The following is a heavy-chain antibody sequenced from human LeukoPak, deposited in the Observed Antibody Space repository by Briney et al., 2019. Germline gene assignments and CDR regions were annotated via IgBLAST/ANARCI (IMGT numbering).Heavy chain of an antibody. CDR1: GYTFTDYY. V-gene: IGHV1-2*02. CDR3: ARDYPGMITWVEKYFFDY. J-gene: IGHJ4*02. Sequence: ASVKVSCKASGYTFTDYYIHWVRQAPGQGLEWMGWINPNSGGTNYAQKFQGRVTMTRDTSISTAYMELSGLRSDDTAVYYCARDYPGMITWVEKYFFDYWGQGTLVTVSS. CDR2: INPNSGGT. D-gene: IGHD7-27*01.